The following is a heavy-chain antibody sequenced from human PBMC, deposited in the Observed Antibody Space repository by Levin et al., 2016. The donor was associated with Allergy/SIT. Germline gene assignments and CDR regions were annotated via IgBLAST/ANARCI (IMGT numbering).Heavy chain of an antibody. Sequence: ASVKVSCKASGYTFTSYDINWVRQATGQGLEWMGWMNPNSGNTGYAQKFQGRVTMTRNTSISTAYMELSSLRSEDTAVYYCASGLEAAAVTDAFDIWGQGTMVTVSS. CDR3: ASGLEAAAVTDAFDI. J-gene: IGHJ3*02. V-gene: IGHV1-8*01. CDR1: GYTFTSYD. D-gene: IGHD6-13*01. CDR2: MNPNSGNT.